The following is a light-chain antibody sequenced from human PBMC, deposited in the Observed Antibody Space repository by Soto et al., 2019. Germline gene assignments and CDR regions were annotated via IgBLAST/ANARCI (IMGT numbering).Light chain of an antibody. V-gene: IGLV2-8*01. CDR3: SSYAGSNKFEV. Sequence: HSALTQPPSASESPGQSVTISCTGTSSDVGGYNYVSWYQQHSGKAPKLMIYEVSKRPSGVPDRFSGSKSGNTASLTVSGLQAEDEADYYCSSYAGSNKFEVFGTGTKVTVL. J-gene: IGLJ1*01. CDR1: SSDVGGYNY. CDR2: EVS.